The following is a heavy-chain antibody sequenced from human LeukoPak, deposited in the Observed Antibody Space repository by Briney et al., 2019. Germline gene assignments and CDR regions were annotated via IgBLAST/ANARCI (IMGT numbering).Heavy chain of an antibody. J-gene: IGHJ4*02. CDR1: GDSISSSSYY. CDR2: IYHSTST. V-gene: IGHV4-39*01. CDR3: ARRGSYYRGDY. Sequence: SETLSLTCRASGDSISSSSYYWVCIPPPPGKGLESVRSIYHSTSTYYNPSLQSRITISDDTSKNEFSLKLSSVTAADTAVYYCARRGSYYRGDYWGQGTLVTVSS. D-gene: IGHD3-10*01.